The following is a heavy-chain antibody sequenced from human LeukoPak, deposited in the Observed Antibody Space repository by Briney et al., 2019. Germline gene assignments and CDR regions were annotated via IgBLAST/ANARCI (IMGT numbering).Heavy chain of an antibody. CDR3: ARGSPIVVVPAAISEGVWFDP. V-gene: IGHV3-11*04. CDR1: GFTFSDYY. J-gene: IGHJ5*02. D-gene: IGHD2-2*01. CDR2: ISSSGSTI. Sequence: GGSLRLSCAASGFTFSDYYMSWIRQAPGKGLEWVSYISSSGSTIYYADSVKGRFTISRDNAKNSLYLQMNSLRAEDTAVYYCARGSPIVVVPAAISEGVWFDPWGQGTLVTVSS.